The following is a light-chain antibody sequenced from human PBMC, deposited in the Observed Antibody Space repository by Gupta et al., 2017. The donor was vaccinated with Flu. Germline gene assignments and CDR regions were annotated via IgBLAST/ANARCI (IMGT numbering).Light chain of an antibody. CDR2: AAS. CDR1: QDIKNY. J-gene: IGKJ4*01. V-gene: IGKV1-33*01. CDR3: QQYDKLPRT. Sequence: DIQMTQSPSSLSASVGDRVTITCQATQDIKNYLNWYQQKPGKAPKLLIYAASNLETGVPSRFSGSGSGTDFTFTISSLQPEDIATYYCQQYDKLPRTFGGGTGVEIK.